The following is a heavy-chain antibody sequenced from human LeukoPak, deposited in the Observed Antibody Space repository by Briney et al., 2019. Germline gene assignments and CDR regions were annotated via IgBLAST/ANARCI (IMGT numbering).Heavy chain of an antibody. CDR1: GYTFTGYY. V-gene: IGHV1-2*02. Sequence: ASVKVSCTASGYTFTGYYMHWVRQAPGQGLEWMGWINPNSGGTNYAQKFQGRVTMTRDTSISTAYMELSRLRSDDTAVYYCARGGWSGYDSASYYFDYWGQGTLVTVSS. J-gene: IGHJ4*02. CDR2: INPNSGGT. D-gene: IGHD5-12*01. CDR3: ARGGWSGYDSASYYFDY.